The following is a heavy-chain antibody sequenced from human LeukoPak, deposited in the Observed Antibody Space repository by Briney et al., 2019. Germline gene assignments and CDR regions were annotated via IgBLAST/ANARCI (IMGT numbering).Heavy chain of an antibody. D-gene: IGHD4-17*01. CDR3: ARGREYGDFFDS. CDR1: VDSGINFY. V-gene: IGHV4-4*07. CDR2: IFSRGIP. J-gene: IGHJ4*01. Sequence: SETLSLTCTFSVDSGINFYYNWVRQPAGTGLEWIGRIFSRGIPHYNPSLKSRVTMSVDTSKNQFALKLTSVTAADSAVYYCARGREYGDFFDSWGHGTLVTVSS.